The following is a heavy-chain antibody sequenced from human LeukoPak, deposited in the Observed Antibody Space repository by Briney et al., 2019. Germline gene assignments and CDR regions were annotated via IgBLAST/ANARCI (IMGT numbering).Heavy chain of an antibody. CDR3: ARESLPYYDFWSGYRGGWFDP. Sequence: GGSLRLSCAASGFTFSSYWMSWVRQAPGKGLEWVANIKQDGSEKYDVDSVKGRFTISRDNAKNSLYLQMNSLRAEDTAVYYCARESLPYYDFWSGYRGGWFDPWGQGTLVTVSS. CDR2: IKQDGSEK. V-gene: IGHV3-7*01. CDR1: GFTFSSYW. J-gene: IGHJ5*02. D-gene: IGHD3-3*01.